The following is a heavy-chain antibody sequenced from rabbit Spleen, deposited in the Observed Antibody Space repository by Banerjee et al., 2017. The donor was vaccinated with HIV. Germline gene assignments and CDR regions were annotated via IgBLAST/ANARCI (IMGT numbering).Heavy chain of an antibody. CDR1: GVSFSTNYY. J-gene: IGHJ6*01. CDR3: ARDTSSSFSSYGMDL. D-gene: IGHD1-1*01. Sequence: EQLEESGGDLVKPGASLTLTCTASGVSFSTNYYMCWVRQAPGKGLEWIACIEGGSSGFSYFATWAKGRFTCSKTSSTTVTLQMTRLTAADTATYFCARDTSSSFSSYGMDLWGQGTLVTVS. CDR2: IEGGSSGFS. V-gene: IGHV1S45*01.